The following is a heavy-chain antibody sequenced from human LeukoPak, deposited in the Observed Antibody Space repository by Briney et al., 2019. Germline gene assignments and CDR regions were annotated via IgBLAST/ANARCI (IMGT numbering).Heavy chain of an antibody. CDR2: ISAYNGNT. Sequence: ASVKVSCKASGYTFTSYGISWVRQAPGQGLEWMGWISAYNGNTNYAQKLQGRVTMTTDTSTSTAYMELRSLRSDDTAVYYCALTNGAPQQLAPPLHYWGQGTLVTVSS. CDR3: ALTNGAPQQLAPPLHY. CDR1: GYTFTSYG. V-gene: IGHV1-18*01. D-gene: IGHD6-13*01. J-gene: IGHJ4*02.